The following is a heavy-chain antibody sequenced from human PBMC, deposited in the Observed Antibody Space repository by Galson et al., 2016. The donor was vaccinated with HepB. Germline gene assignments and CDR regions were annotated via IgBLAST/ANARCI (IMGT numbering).Heavy chain of an antibody. D-gene: IGHD3-10*01. CDR1: GGTFSGYA. Sequence: SVKVSCKASGGTFSGYAVSWVRQVPGQGLEYMGQILPVSETTKYAQKFRGRVTITADESTSTVYMEVSSLRSDDTAVYFCSRGGGTYYYYAMDVWGQGTTATVSS. CDR3: SRGGGTYYYYAMDV. CDR2: ILPVSETT. V-gene: IGHV1-69*13. J-gene: IGHJ6*02.